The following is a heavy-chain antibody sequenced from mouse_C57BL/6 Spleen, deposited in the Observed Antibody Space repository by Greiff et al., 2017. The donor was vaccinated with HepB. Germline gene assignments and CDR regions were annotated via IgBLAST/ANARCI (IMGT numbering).Heavy chain of an antibody. J-gene: IGHJ4*01. V-gene: IGHV1-85*01. CDR2: IYPRDGST. Sequence: QVQLRQSGPELVKPGASVKLSCKASGYTFTSYDINWVKQRPGQGLEWIGWIYPRDGSTKYNEKFKGKATLTVDTSSSTAHMELHSLTSEDSAVYFCARCHYYYGSSYVDYYAMDYWGQGTSVTVSS. D-gene: IGHD1-1*01. CDR1: GYTFTSYD. CDR3: ARCHYYYGSSYVDYYAMDY.